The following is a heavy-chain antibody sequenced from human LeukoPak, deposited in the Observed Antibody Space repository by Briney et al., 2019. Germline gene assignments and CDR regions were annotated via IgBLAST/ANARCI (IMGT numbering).Heavy chain of an antibody. CDR2: IYFSGTS. Sequence: SETLSLTCVVSTCSISRTNYYWGWIRQPPGKGLEWIGSIYFSGTSYYNPSLKRRLIITVDTSKNQFSLKLRSVTATDTAVYYCASNNGSVSGKFEFWGQGTLVTVSS. CDR1: TCSISRTNYY. CDR3: ASNNGSVSGKFEF. J-gene: IGHJ4*02. D-gene: IGHD1-26*01. V-gene: IGHV4-39*01.